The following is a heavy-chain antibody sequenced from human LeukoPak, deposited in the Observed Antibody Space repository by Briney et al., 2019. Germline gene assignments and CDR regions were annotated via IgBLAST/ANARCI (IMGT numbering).Heavy chain of an antibody. D-gene: IGHD5-18*01. V-gene: IGHV4-59*08. J-gene: IGHJ4*02. CDR3: ARHLKTDMVKAHFDY. CDR1: GGSISYYY. CDR2: IYYSGTT. Sequence: SETLSLTCTVSGGSISYYYWSWIRQPPGKGLEWIDYIYYSGTTNYNPSLKSRVTISVDTSKNQFSLKLSSVTAADTAVYYCARHLKTDMVKAHFDYWGQGTLVTVSS.